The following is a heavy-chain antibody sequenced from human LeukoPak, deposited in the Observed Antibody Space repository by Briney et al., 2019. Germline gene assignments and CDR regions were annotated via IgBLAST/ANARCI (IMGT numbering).Heavy chain of an antibody. Sequence: ASVKVSCKASGYTFTDYYMHWVRQAPGQGLEWMGWINPNSGGTNYAQKFQGRVTMTRDTSISTAYMELSRLRSDDTAVYYCARGGDTYYYDSSGYQIDYWGQGTLVTVSS. J-gene: IGHJ4*02. D-gene: IGHD3-22*01. CDR2: INPNSGGT. V-gene: IGHV1-2*02. CDR1: GYTFTDYY. CDR3: ARGGDTYYYDSSGYQIDY.